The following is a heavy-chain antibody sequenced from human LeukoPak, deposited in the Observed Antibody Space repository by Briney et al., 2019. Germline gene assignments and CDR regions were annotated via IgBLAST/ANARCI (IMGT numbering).Heavy chain of an antibody. D-gene: IGHD3-16*01. CDR3: ARDGGLDY. V-gene: IGHV1-2*02. CDR2: INPNSGGT. J-gene: IGHJ4*02. CDR1: GYTFTDYY. Sequence: ASVKVSCKATGYTFTDYYMHWVRQAPGQGLEWMGWINPNSGGTNYAQKFQGRVTMTRDTSISTAYMEVSRLRSDDTAVYYRARDGGLDYWGQGTLVTVSS.